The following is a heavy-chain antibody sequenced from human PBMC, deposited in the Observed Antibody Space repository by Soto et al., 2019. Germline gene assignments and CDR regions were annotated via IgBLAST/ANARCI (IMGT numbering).Heavy chain of an antibody. CDR1: GGSISSGGYY. D-gene: IGHD5-12*01. J-gene: IGHJ4*02. CDR3: ARVDVEDGYNYPDY. Sequence: QVQLQESGPGLVKPSQTLSLTCTVSGGSISSGGYYWSWIRQHPGKGLEWIGYIYYSGSTYYNPSLKSRVTISLDTSKNQFSLKLSSVTAADTAVYYCARVDVEDGYNYPDYWGQGTLVTVSS. V-gene: IGHV4-31*03. CDR2: IYYSGST.